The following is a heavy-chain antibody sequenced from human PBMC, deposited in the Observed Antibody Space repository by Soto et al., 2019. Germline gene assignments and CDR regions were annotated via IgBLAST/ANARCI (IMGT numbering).Heavy chain of an antibody. V-gene: IGHV3-21*01. CDR2: ISRTTNYI. Sequence: FLRLSCAASRFTVSDYSMNWVRQAPGKGLEWVSSISRTTNYIYYADSMKGRFTVSRDNAKNSVYREMNSLSAEDTAVYYCARESEDLTPNFDYWGQGTLVTVSS. J-gene: IGHJ4*02. CDR1: RFTVSDYS. CDR3: ARESEDLTPNFDY.